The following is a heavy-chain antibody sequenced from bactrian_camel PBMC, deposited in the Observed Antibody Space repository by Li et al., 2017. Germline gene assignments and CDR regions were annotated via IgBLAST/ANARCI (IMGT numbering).Heavy chain of an antibody. Sequence: HVQLVESGGGSEQAGGSLRLSCVASGVTTWRYCMKWFRQAPGKERERVAGIEHDGGAVYGDWVKGRFTVSQDTPKRTLDLQLNNLKPEDTAMYVCAARRSVGLCSFGNDDYWGQGTQVTVS. D-gene: IGHD2*01. CDR2: IEHDGGA. CDR1: GVTTWRYC. V-gene: IGHV3S1*01. CDR3: AARRSVGLCSFGNDDY. J-gene: IGHJ4*01.